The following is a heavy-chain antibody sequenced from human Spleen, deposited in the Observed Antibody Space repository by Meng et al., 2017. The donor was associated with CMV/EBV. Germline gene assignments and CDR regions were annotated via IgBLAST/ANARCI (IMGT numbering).Heavy chain of an antibody. V-gene: IGHV1-69*01. CDR2: ITPVFAIT. CDR1: TFSRFS. Sequence: TFSRFSISWLRQDPGQGLEWMGGITPVFAITKYAQKFEGRVTFSADEPATTITMAMSSLRSDDTAIYYCARGLGDLEMTSTNWFETWGQGTLVTVSS. CDR3: ARGLGDLEMTSTNWFET. D-gene: IGHD5-24*01. J-gene: IGHJ5*02.